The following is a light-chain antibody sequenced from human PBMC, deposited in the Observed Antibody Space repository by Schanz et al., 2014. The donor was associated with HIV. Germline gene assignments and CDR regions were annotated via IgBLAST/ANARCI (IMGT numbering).Light chain of an antibody. J-gene: IGLJ1*01. Sequence: QSALTQPASVSGSPGQSITISCTGTSSDVGGYNYVSWYQQHPGKAPKVMIYDVSNRPSGVSNRFSGSKSGYTASLTISGLQADDEADYYCCSYAGSYTYVFGTGTKLTVL. CDR2: DVS. CDR1: SSDVGGYNY. CDR3: CSYAGSYTYV. V-gene: IGLV2-14*01.